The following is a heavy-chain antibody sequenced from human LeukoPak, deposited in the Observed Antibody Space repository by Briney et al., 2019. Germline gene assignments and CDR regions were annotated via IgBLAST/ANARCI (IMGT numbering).Heavy chain of an antibody. CDR2: ISYDGSNK. CDR3: ARGYPGYMDV. Sequence: GGSLRLSCAASGFTFSSYAMLWVRQAPGKGLEWVAVISYDGSNKYYADSVKGRFTISRDNSKNTLYLQMNSLRAEDTAVYYCARGYPGYMDVWGKGTTVTVFS. D-gene: IGHD3-16*02. CDR1: GFTFSSYA. J-gene: IGHJ6*03. V-gene: IGHV3-30*01.